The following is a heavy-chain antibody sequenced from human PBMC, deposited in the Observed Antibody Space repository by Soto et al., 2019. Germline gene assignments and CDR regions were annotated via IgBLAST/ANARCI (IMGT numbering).Heavy chain of an antibody. CDR1: GGSFSGYY. V-gene: IGHV4-34*01. J-gene: IGHJ6*04. D-gene: IGHD3-10*01. CDR2: INHSGST. Sequence: PSETLSLTCAVYGGSFSGYYWSWIRQPPGKGLEWIGEINHSGSTNYNPSLKSRVTISVDTSKNQFSLKLSSVTAADTAVYYCSRGLSAYYYGSGSYYVWGKGTTVTVSS. CDR3: SRGLSAYYYGSGSYYV.